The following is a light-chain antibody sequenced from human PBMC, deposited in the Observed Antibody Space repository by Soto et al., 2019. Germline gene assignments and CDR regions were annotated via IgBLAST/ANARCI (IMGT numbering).Light chain of an antibody. Sequence: QAVVTQSPSASASLGASVKLTCTLSSGHSSYAIAWHQQQPEKGPRYLMKLYSDGSHSKGDGIPDRFSASSSGAERYLTXXXXXSEDEADYYCQTWGAGIVVFGGGTKVTVL. CDR1: SGHSSYA. J-gene: IGLJ2*01. V-gene: IGLV4-69*01. CDR2: LYSDGSH. CDR3: QTWGAGIVV.